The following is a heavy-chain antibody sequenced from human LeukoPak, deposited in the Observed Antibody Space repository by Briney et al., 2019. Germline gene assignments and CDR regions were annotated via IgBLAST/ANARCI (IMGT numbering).Heavy chain of an antibody. J-gene: IGHJ4*02. V-gene: IGHV1-69*04. CDR3: ASEITMVRGVIIDDY. Sequence: SVKVSCKASGGAFSSYAISWVRQAPGQGLEWMGRIIPILGIANYAQKFQGRVTITADKSTSTAYMELSSLRSEDTAVYYCASEITMVRGVIIDDYWGQGTLVTVSS. D-gene: IGHD3-10*01. CDR1: GGAFSSYA. CDR2: IIPILGIA.